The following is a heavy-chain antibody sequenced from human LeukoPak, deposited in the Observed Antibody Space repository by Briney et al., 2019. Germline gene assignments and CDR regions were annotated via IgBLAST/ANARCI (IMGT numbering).Heavy chain of an antibody. V-gene: IGHV4-59*11. CDR2: IYYSGST. CDR1: GGSISSHY. Sequence: SETLSLTCTVSGGSISSHYWSWIRQPPGKGLEWIGYIYYSGSTNYNPSLKSRVTISVDTSKNHFSLKLSSVTAADTAVYYCASFSSGWYRYFDYWGQGTLVTVSS. CDR3: ASFSSGWYRYFDY. J-gene: IGHJ4*02. D-gene: IGHD6-19*01.